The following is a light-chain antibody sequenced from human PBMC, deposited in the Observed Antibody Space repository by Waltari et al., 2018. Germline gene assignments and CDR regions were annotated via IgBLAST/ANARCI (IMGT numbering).Light chain of an antibody. V-gene: IGKV3-15*01. CDR3: QQYINWPRT. CDR2: GAS. J-gene: IGKJ4*01. CDR1: QSLSSN. Sequence: EIVMTQSPATLSVSPGDRATLSCRASQSLSSNLAWYQQKPGQAPRLLIYGASTRATGVPATFSGSGSGTEFTLTISSLQSEDFAVYYCQQYINWPRTFGGGTKVEIK.